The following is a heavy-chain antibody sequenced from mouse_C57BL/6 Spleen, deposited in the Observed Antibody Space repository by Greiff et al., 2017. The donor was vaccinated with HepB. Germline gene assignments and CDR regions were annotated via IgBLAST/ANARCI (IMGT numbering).Heavy chain of an antibody. CDR1: GYTFTDYN. D-gene: IGHD1-1*01. V-gene: IGHV1-22*01. Sequence: EVKLMESGPELVKPGASVKMSCKASGYTFTDYNMHWVKQSHGKSLEWIGYINPNNGGTSYNQKFKGKATLTVNKSSSTAYMELRSLTSEDSAVYYCARITTVVATEAMDYWGQGTSVTVSS. CDR3: ARITTVVATEAMDY. J-gene: IGHJ4*01. CDR2: INPNNGGT.